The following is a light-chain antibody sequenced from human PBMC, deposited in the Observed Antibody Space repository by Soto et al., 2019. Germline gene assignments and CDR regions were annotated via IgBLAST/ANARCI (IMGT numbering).Light chain of an antibody. CDR3: QQSNNWPLT. CDR2: GAS. V-gene: IGKV3-20*01. CDR1: QSVSSSY. Sequence: EIVLTQSPGTLSLSPGERATPSCRASQSVSSSYLAWYQQRPGQAPRLLIYGASSRATGIPDRFSGSGSGTDFTLTISSLQSEDFAVYYCQQSNNWPLTFGGGTKVDIK. J-gene: IGKJ4*01.